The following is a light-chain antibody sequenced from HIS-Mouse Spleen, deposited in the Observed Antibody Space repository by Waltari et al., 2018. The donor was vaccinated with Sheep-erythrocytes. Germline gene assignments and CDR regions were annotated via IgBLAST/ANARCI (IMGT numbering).Light chain of an antibody. V-gene: IGLV2-23*01. CDR1: SSDVGSYNL. J-gene: IGLJ3*02. CDR3: CSYAGSSTPWV. Sequence: QSALTQPASVSGSPGQSITISCTGTSSDVGSYNLVSWYQQHPGTAPKLRIYEGRKRTSGVANRFAGSKSGNTASLTISGLQAEDEADYYCCSYAGSSTPWVFGGGTKLTVL. CDR2: EGR.